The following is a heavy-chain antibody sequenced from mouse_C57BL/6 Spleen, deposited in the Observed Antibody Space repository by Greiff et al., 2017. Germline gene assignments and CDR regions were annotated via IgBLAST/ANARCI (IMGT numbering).Heavy chain of an antibody. D-gene: IGHD3-3*01. CDR1: GYSITSGYY. CDR2: ISYDGSN. Sequence: DVKLQESGPGLVKPSQSLSLTCSVTGYSITSGYYWNWIRQFPGNKLEWMGYISYDGSNNYNPSLKNRISITRDTSKNQFFLKLNSVTTEDTATYYCARGDHYYAMDYWGQGTSVTVSS. J-gene: IGHJ4*01. CDR3: ARGDHYYAMDY. V-gene: IGHV3-6*01.